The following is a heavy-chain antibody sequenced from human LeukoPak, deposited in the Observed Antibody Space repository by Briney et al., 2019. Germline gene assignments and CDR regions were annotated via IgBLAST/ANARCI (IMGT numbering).Heavy chain of an antibody. Sequence: GGSLRPSCAASGFTFSSYGMHWVRQAPGKGLEWVAVISYDGSNKYYADSVKGRFTISRDNSKNTLYLQMNSLRAEDTAVYYCAKAVAGTGYYYYYGMDVWGQGTTVTVSS. CDR1: GFTFSSYG. CDR3: AKAVAGTGYYYYYGMDV. CDR2: ISYDGSNK. V-gene: IGHV3-30*18. D-gene: IGHD6-19*01. J-gene: IGHJ6*02.